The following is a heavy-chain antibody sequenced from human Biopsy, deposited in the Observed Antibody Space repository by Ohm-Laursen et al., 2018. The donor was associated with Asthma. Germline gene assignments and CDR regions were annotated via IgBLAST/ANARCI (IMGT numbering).Heavy chain of an antibody. D-gene: IGHD1-26*01. Sequence: ASVKVSCKTSGFPFTAYYIHWVRQAPGQGLEWMGWISLNTGDANLAQKFRGWVTMTRDTSISTAYLVLSGLKSHDTAVYYCARAPYSDAIDSWGQGTLVTISS. CDR3: ARAPYSDAIDS. CDR2: ISLNTGDA. CDR1: GFPFTAYY. J-gene: IGHJ4*02. V-gene: IGHV1-2*04.